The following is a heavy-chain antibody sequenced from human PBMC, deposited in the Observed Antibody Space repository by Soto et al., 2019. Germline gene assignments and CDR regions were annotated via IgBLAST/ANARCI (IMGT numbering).Heavy chain of an antibody. CDR2: IIPLFGTS. J-gene: IGHJ4*02. CDR3: SAYCSSSSCSAGADY. Sequence: SVKVSCKASAGTFSSYGISWVRQAPGQGLEWMGGIIPLFGTSNYAQKFQGRVTITADRSTTTASMELSSLRSDGTAVYYCSAYCSSSSCSAGADYWGQGTLVTV. V-gene: IGHV1-69*06. CDR1: AGTFSSYG. D-gene: IGHD2-2*01.